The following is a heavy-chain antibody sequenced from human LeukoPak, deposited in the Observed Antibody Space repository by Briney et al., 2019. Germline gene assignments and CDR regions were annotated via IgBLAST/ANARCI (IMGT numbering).Heavy chain of an antibody. J-gene: IGHJ5*02. CDR2: INPNSGGT. Sequence: ASVKVSYKASGYTFTGYYMHWVRQAPGQGLEWMGWINPNSGGTNYAQKFQGRVTMTRDTSISTAYMELSRLRSDDTAVYYCARPNYDFWSGYPNWFDPWGQGTLVTVSS. D-gene: IGHD3-3*01. V-gene: IGHV1-2*02. CDR1: GYTFTGYY. CDR3: ARPNYDFWSGYPNWFDP.